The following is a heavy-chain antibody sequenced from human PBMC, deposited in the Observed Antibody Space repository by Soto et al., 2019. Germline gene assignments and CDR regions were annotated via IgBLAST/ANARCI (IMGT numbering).Heavy chain of an antibody. CDR1: GGTFSSYT. Sequence: QVQLVQSGAEVKKPGSSVKVSCKASGGTFSSYTISWVRQAPGQGLEWIGRIIPILGIANYAQKFQGRVTITADKSTSTAYMELSSLRSEDTAVYYCARGRETTVDANWGQGTLVTVSS. J-gene: IGHJ4*02. D-gene: IGHD4-4*01. V-gene: IGHV1-69*02. CDR3: ARGRETTVDAN. CDR2: IIPILGIA.